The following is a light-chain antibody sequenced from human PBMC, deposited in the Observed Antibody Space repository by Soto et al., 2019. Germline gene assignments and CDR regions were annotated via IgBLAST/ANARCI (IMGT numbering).Light chain of an antibody. V-gene: IGLV2-14*01. J-gene: IGLJ2*01. Sequence: QSALTQPASVSGSPGQSITISCTGTSSDVGGYNYVSWYQQHPGKAPKLMIYEVSNRPSRVSNRFSGSKSGNTASLTISGLQAEDEADYYCSSYTPSSTLFGGGTKLTVL. CDR3: SSYTPSSTL. CDR2: EVS. CDR1: SSDVGGYNY.